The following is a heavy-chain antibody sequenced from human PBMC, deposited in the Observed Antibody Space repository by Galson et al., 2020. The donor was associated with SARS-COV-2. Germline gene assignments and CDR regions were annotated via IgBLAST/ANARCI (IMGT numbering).Heavy chain of an antibody. CDR1: GGSISSYY. CDR3: ATQGRAYCGGDCYQDAFDI. D-gene: IGHD2-21*01. J-gene: IGHJ3*02. V-gene: IGHV4-59*08. CDR2: IYYSGST. Sequence: SETLSLTCTVSGGSISSYYWSWIRQPPGKGLEWIGYIYYSGSTNYNPSLKSRVTISVDTSKNQFSLKLSSVTAADTAVYYCATQGRAYCGGDCYQDAFDIWGQGTMVTVSS.